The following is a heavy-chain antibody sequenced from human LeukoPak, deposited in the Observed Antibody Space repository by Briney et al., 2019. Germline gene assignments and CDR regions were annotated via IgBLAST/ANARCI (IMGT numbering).Heavy chain of an antibody. Sequence: ASVKVSCKASRYSFTDKYMNWVRQAPGRGLEWMGWINPNSGGTNYAQKFQGRVTMTRDTSISTAYMELSRLRSDDTAVYYCARESGGTVTNWGQGTLVTVSS. CDR2: INPNSGGT. CDR1: RYSFTDKY. V-gene: IGHV1-2*02. J-gene: IGHJ4*02. D-gene: IGHD4-17*01. CDR3: ARESGGTVTN.